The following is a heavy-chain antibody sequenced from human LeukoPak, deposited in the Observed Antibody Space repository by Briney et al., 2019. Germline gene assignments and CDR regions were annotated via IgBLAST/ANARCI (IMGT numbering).Heavy chain of an antibody. D-gene: IGHD4-23*01. CDR2: ISYDGSNK. J-gene: IGHJ4*02. CDR1: GFTFSNYA. CDR3: AREYGGNALDY. Sequence: GRSLRLSCAASGFTFSNYALHWVRQAPGKGLEWVAVISYDGSNKFYADSVRGRFTISRDNAKNSLYLQMNSLRAEDTAVYYCAREYGGNALDYWGQGTLVTVSS. V-gene: IGHV3-30*04.